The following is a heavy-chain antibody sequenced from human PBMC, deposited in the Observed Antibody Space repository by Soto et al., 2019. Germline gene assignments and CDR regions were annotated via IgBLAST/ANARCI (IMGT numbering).Heavy chain of an antibody. CDR2: ISYDGSNK. CDR3: ARDHSSSWYYFDY. CDR1: GFTFSSYG. V-gene: IGHV3-30*03. J-gene: IGHJ4*02. Sequence: QVQLVESGGGVVQPGRSLRLSCAASGFTFSSYGMHWVRQAPGKGLEWVAVISYDGSNKYYADSVKGRFTISRDNSRNTLYVQMNSLRAEDTAVYYCARDHSSSWYYFDYWGQGTLVTVSS. D-gene: IGHD6-13*01.